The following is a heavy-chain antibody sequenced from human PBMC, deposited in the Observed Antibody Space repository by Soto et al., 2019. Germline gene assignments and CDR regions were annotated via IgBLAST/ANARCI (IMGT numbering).Heavy chain of an antibody. CDR3: AREENCSDGICYSEYFQR. J-gene: IGHJ1*01. Sequence: GASVKVSFKASGYIFTAYSMHLVLHAPVQLLEWMGVVNPSGGSTNYAQKFQGRITMTRDTSTSTVYMDLSSLTSEDTAVYYCAREENCSDGICYSEYFQRWGQGTLVTVSS. CDR1: GYIFTAYS. V-gene: IGHV1-46*01. CDR2: VNPSGGST. D-gene: IGHD2-15*01.